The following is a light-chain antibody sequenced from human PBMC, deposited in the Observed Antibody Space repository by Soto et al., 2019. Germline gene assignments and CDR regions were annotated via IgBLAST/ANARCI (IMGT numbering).Light chain of an antibody. J-gene: IGKJ1*01. Sequence: IMMTQSPATLSVSPGARATLSCRASQSVSSNYLGWYQQKPGQAPRLLIYGASTRATGVPARFSGSGSGTELTITISSLQSEDIEVYSCQQYNNWPWTFGQGTKVDIK. CDR2: GAS. V-gene: IGKV3-15*01. CDR3: QQYNNWPWT. CDR1: QSVSSN.